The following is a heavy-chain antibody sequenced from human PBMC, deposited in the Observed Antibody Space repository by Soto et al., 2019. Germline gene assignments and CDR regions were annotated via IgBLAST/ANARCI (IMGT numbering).Heavy chain of an antibody. Sequence: QVQLVQSGAEVKRPGASVKVSCKASGYSFTSFDINWVRTATGQGLEWMAWMNPNSDNTGFAQKFQGRITMTRNTSISTAYLELSSLRSEDTAVYFCARGVPSDYWGQGTKVTVSS. CDR3: ARGVPSDY. CDR2: MNPNSDNT. D-gene: IGHD2-2*01. V-gene: IGHV1-8*01. J-gene: IGHJ4*02. CDR1: GYSFTSFD.